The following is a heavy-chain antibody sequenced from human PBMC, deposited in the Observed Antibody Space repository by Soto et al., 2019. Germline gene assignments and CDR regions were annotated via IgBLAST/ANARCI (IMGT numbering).Heavy chain of an antibody. D-gene: IGHD6-13*01. J-gene: IGHJ6*03. CDR2: IKQDGSAK. CDR3: AAAAGPPYYYDYYMDF. CDR1: GFTFSSYW. Sequence: EVQLLESGGGLVQPGGSLRLSCAASGFTFSSYWMSWVRPAPGKGLEWVANIKQDGSAKYYVDSVKGRFTISRDNAKNSLYLQMNSLRAEDTAVYYCAAAAGPPYYYDYYMDFWVKGTTVTVSS. V-gene: IGHV3-7*01.